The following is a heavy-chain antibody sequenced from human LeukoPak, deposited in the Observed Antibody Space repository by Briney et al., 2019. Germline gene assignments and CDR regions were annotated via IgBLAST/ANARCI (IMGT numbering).Heavy chain of an antibody. J-gene: IGHJ4*02. Sequence: GGSLRLSCAASGFTFSSYGMHWVRQAPGKGLEWVAVIWYDGSNKYYADSVKGRFTISRDNSKNTLYLQMNSLRAEDTAVYYCARDPSGWQPDYWGQGTLVTVSS. D-gene: IGHD6-19*01. CDR3: ARDPSGWQPDY. V-gene: IGHV3-33*01. CDR2: IWYDGSNK. CDR1: GFTFSSYG.